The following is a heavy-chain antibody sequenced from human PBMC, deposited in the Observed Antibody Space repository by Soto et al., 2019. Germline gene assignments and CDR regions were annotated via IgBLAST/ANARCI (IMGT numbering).Heavy chain of an antibody. CDR1: GGSFSGYF. Sequence: RSLTCAVYGGSFSGYFWSWIRQPPGKGLEWIGEIFHGGSTNYSPSLKSRVTISVDTSKNQFSLELSSVTAADTAVYYCARPHYDSNTFYYFFDYWGQGTLVTVSS. D-gene: IGHD3-22*01. J-gene: IGHJ4*02. CDR2: IFHGGST. V-gene: IGHV4-34*12. CDR3: ARPHYDSNTFYYFFDY.